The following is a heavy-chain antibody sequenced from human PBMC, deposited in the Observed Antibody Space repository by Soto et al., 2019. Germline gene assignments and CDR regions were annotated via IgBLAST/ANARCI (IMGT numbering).Heavy chain of an antibody. D-gene: IGHD6-25*01. CDR3: AHLLRDGYPYSYFSL. CDR1: GFSLSTSGVG. Sequence: QITLKESGPTLVKPTQTLTLTCTFSGFSLSTSGVGVGWIRQPPGKALEWLAFIYWDDDKRYSPSLKSRLTLPKDTSKHQVVLRLTNMVPVDTATYYSAHLLRDGYPYSYFSLWGRGTLVTVSS. CDR2: IYWDDDK. V-gene: IGHV2-5*02. J-gene: IGHJ2*01.